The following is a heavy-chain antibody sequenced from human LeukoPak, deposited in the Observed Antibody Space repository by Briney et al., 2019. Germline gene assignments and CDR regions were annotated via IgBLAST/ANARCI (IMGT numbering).Heavy chain of an antibody. D-gene: IGHD3-16*01. CDR3: AKYRGGGTVSDQIDY. V-gene: IGHV3-23*01. CDR2: ITGSGSST. J-gene: IGHJ4*02. Sequence: GGSLRLSCAASGFAFSSYAMNWVRQAPGKGLEWVSSITGSGSSTYYADSVKGRFTISRDNSKNTLYLQMNSLRAEDTAIYYCAKYRGGGTVSDQIDYWGQGALVTVSS. CDR1: GFAFSSYA.